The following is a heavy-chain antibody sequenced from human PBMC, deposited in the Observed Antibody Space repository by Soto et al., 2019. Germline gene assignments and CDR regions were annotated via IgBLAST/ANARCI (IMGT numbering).Heavy chain of an antibody. CDR3: ARHRAWVATILAGDFDP. Sequence: PGESLKISCKGSGYSFTSYWISWVRQMPGKGLEWMGRIDPSDSYTNYSPSFQGHVTISADKSISTAYLQWSSLKASDTAMYYCARHRAWVATILAGDFDPWGQGTLVTVSS. CDR2: IDPSDSYT. V-gene: IGHV5-10-1*01. D-gene: IGHD5-12*01. CDR1: GYSFTSYW. J-gene: IGHJ5*02.